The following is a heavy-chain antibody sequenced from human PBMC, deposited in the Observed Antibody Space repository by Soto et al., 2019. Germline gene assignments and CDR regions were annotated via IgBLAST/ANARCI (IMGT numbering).Heavy chain of an antibody. V-gene: IGHV4-4*07. J-gene: IGHJ5*02. CDR1: GGSITNYY. CDR2: MHTKERT. D-gene: IGHD3-16*01. CDR3: ARDDYKDGGNNWFDP. Sequence: SETLSLTCTVSGGSITNYYWSWIRQPAGKGLEWIGRMHTKERTNYNLSFKSRVTMSVDTSKNQFSLKLNAVTAADTAVYYCARDDYKDGGNNWFDPWGQGTLVTVSS.